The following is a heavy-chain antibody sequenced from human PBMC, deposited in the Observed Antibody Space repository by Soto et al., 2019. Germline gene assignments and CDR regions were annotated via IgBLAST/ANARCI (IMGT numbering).Heavy chain of an antibody. J-gene: IGHJ4*02. CDR2: ISGSGGST. D-gene: IGHD3-10*01. CDR1: GFTFSSYA. Sequence: PGGSLRLSCAASGFTFSSYAMSWVRQAPGKGLEWVSAISGSGGSTYYADSVKGRFTISRDNSKDTLYLQMNSLRAEDTAVYYCAKGVRGVITNRLFDCWGQGTLVTVSS. CDR3: AKGVRGVITNRLFDC. V-gene: IGHV3-23*01.